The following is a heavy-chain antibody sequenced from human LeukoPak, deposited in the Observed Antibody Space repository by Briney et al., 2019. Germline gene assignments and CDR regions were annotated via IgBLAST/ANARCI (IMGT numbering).Heavy chain of an antibody. Sequence: GGSLRLSCAVSGFIVSSNYMTWVRQAPGKGLEWVAVISYDGSNKYYADSVKGRFTISRDNSKNTLYLQMNSLRAEDTAVYYCARETTVTTGFDYWGQGTLVTVS. CDR3: ARETTVTTGFDY. V-gene: IGHV3-30-3*01. CDR2: ISYDGSNK. D-gene: IGHD4-17*01. CDR1: GFIVSSNY. J-gene: IGHJ4*02.